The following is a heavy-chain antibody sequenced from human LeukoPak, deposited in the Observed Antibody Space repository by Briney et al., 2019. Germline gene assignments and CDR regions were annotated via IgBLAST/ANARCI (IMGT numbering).Heavy chain of an antibody. V-gene: IGHV3-23*01. CDR3: AKVYRQWLVGGAFAY. CDR2: ISGSGGST. D-gene: IGHD6-19*01. Sequence: GSLRLSCAASGFTFSSYAMSWVRQAPGKGLEWVSAISGSGGSTYYADSVKGRFTISRDNSKNTLYLQMNSLRAEDTAVYYCAKVYRQWLVGGAFAYWGQGTLVTVSS. CDR1: GFTFSSYA. J-gene: IGHJ4*02.